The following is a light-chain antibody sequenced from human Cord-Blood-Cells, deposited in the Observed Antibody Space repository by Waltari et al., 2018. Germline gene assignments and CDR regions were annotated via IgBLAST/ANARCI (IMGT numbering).Light chain of an antibody. V-gene: IGKV1D-8*01. Sequence: VIWLPQSPSLLSASTGDRVNISCRMSQGISSHLDWYQHKPGKAPELLIYAASSLQSGVPSRFSGSGSGTDFTLTISCLQSEDVATYYCQQYYSFPWTFGQGTKVEIK. CDR3: QQYYSFPWT. CDR2: AAS. CDR1: QGISSH. J-gene: IGKJ1*01.